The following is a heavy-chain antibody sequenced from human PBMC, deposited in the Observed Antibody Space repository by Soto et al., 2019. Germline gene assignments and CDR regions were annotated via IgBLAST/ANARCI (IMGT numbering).Heavy chain of an antibody. CDR1: GGSINNHF. D-gene: IGHD2-15*01. Sequence: PSKNLYITSSVYGGSINNHFWSWIRQTPGKPLEWIGYVMHNGNTHYNPSFTSRVKISVDLSKNELSPMLRSVTAADTALYYFARVGQMPQSIVMDVSGQ. J-gene: IGHJ6*02. V-gene: IGHV4-59*11. CDR3: ARVGQMPQSIVMDV. CDR2: VMHNGNT.